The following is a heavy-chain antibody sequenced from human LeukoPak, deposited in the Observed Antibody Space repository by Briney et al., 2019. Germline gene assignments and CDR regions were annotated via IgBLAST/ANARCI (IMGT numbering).Heavy chain of an antibody. CDR1: GFTFSSYA. Sequence: GGSLRLSSAASGFTFSSYAMSWVRQAPGKGLEWVSAISGSGGSTYYADSVKGRFTISRDNSKNTLYLQMNSLRAEDTSVYFCAKDCNGPFDYWGQGTLVTVSS. V-gene: IGHV3-23*01. J-gene: IGHJ4*02. CDR2: ISGSGGST. D-gene: IGHD2-8*01. CDR3: AKDCNGPFDY.